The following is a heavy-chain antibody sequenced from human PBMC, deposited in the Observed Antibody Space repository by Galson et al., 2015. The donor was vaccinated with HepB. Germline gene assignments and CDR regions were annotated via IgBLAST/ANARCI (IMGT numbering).Heavy chain of an antibody. V-gene: IGHV1-18*01. CDR3: ARDYGDYDGGAGDAFDI. D-gene: IGHD4-17*01. CDR2: ISAYNGNT. J-gene: IGHJ3*02. CDR1: GYTFTSYG. Sequence: SVKVSCKASGYTFTSYGISWVRQAPGQGLEWMGWISAYNGNTNYAQKLQGRVTMTTDTSTSTAYMELRSLRSDDTAVYYCARDYGDYDGGAGDAFDIWGQGTMVTASS.